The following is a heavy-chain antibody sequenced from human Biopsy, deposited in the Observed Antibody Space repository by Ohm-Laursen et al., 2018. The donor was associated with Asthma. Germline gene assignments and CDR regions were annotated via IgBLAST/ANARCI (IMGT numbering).Heavy chain of an antibody. CDR2: ISYDGHNQ. J-gene: IGHJ4*02. Sequence: SLRLSCAALGFTFRTYGMHWVRQTPGKGLEWLSSISYDGHNQHYADSVKGRFTISRDNSKNTVSLEMNSLRRDDTAVYFCARATVAAAGNDWGQGTLVTVSS. CDR1: GFTFRTYG. CDR3: ARATVAAAGND. D-gene: IGHD6-13*01. V-gene: IGHV3-30*05.